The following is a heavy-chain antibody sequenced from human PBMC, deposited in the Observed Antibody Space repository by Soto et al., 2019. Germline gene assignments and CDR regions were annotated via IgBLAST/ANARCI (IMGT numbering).Heavy chain of an antibody. V-gene: IGHV3-7*03. CDR1: GFTFSSSF. D-gene: IGHD1-20*01. CDR2: INQDGGGT. J-gene: IGHJ4*02. CDR3: ARYFRGIGRYFFDY. Sequence: GGSLRLSCVASGFTFSSSFMGWVRQAPGKGLEWVANINQDGGGTYYVDSVQGRFTISRDNAKDSLFLQLNSLRGEDTAVYYCARYFRGIGRYFFDYWGQRTLVAVFS.